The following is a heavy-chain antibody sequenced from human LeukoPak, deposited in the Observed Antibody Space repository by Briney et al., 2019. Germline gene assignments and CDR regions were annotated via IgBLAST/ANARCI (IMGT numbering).Heavy chain of an antibody. Sequence: GGSLRLSCAASGFTFSSYAMSWVRQAPGKGLEWVSAISGSGVSTYDADSVKGRFTISRDNSKNTLYLQMNSLRAEDTAVYYCAKDGLNDYYDSSGYPYFDYWGQGTLVTVSS. J-gene: IGHJ4*02. CDR3: AKDGLNDYYDSSGYPYFDY. CDR1: GFTFSSYA. CDR2: ISGSGVST. V-gene: IGHV3-23*01. D-gene: IGHD3-22*01.